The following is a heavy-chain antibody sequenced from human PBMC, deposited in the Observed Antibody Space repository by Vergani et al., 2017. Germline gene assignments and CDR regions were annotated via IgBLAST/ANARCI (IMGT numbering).Heavy chain of an antibody. CDR2: IYPDDSET. CDR1: GFSFSSSW. J-gene: IGHJ5*02. Sequence: EVQLVQSGPEVKKPGDSLTISCQGFGFSFSSSWIVWVRQRPGKGLEWIGIIYPDDSETRYSPAFQGQVTISADRSKSTTFLKWRSLKASDTAVYYCARRQYVHSWVVSWFDPWGQGTQVTVSS. CDR3: ARRQYVHSWVVSWFDP. D-gene: IGHD2-21*01. V-gene: IGHV5-51*01.